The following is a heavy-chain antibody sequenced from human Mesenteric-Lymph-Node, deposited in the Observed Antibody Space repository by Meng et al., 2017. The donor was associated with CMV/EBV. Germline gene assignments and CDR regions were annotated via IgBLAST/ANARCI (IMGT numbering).Heavy chain of an antibody. V-gene: IGHV4-61*01. J-gene: IGHJ4*02. D-gene: IGHD4-17*01. CDR3: ATTSDYGDLTFDY. CDR1: GGPVSSGSYY. Sequence: GSLRLSCTVSGGPVSSGSYYWSWIRQPPGKGLEWIGYIYYSGSTNYNPSLKSRVTISVDTSKNQFSLKLSSVTAADTAVYYCATTSDYGDLTFDYWGQGTLVTVSS. CDR2: IYYSGST.